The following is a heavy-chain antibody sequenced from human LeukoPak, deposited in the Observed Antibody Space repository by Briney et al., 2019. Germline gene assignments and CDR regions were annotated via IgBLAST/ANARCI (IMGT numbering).Heavy chain of an antibody. J-gene: IGHJ5*02. CDR2: ISGSGGTT. Sequence: GGSLRLSCAGFGFTFNSYAMTWVRQAPGKGLKWVSGISGSGGTTYYADSVKGRFTISRDNLNNTLYLQMNSMRVEDTALYFCAKGVVDYYDSSGYYPSDLWGQGTLVTVSS. CDR3: AKGVVDYYDSSGYYPSDL. V-gene: IGHV3-23*01. D-gene: IGHD3-22*01. CDR1: GFTFNSYA.